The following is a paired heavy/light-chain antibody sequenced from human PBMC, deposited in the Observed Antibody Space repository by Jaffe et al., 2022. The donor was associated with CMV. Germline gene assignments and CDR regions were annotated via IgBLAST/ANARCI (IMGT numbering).Heavy chain of an antibody. D-gene: IGHD3-10*01. CDR2: INWNRDSI. Sequence: EVELVESGGGLVQPGRSLRLSCAASGFTFGDFAMNWVRQRPGKGLEWVSGINWNRDSIGYADSVKGRFTISRDNAETSLHLQMNSLKPEDTALYYCVKSIRDAWTDAFHIWGQGTMVTVSS. CDR3: VKSIRDAWTDAFHI. J-gene: IGHJ3*02. V-gene: IGHV3-9*01. CDR1: GFTFGDFA.
Light chain of an antibody. J-gene: IGKJ2*01. CDR3: QQFNSHLQP. CDR2: AAS. CDR1: QGISIY. Sequence: DIQLTQSPSFLSASVGDRVTITCRASQGISIYLAWYQQKPGKAPKLLIYAASTLQSGVPSRFSGSGSGTEFTLTISSLQPEDFAIYYCQQFNSHLQPFGQGTKLEI. V-gene: IGKV1-9*01.